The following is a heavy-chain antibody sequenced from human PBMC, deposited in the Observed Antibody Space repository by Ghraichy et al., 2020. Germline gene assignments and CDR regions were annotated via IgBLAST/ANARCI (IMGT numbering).Heavy chain of an antibody. CDR2: ISWNSGSI. V-gene: IGHV3-9*01. CDR1: GFTFDDYA. D-gene: IGHD5-18*01. CDR3: AKDLGYGLYYYYGMDV. J-gene: IGHJ6*02. Sequence: GGSLRLSCADSGFTFDDYAMHWVRQAPGKGLEWVSGISWNSGSIGYADSVKGRFTISRDNAKNSLYLQMNSLRAEDTALYYCAKDLGYGLYYYYGMDVWGQGTTVTVSS.